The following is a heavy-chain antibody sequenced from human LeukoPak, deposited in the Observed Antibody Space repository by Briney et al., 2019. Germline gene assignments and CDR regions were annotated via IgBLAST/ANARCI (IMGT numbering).Heavy chain of an antibody. CDR1: GFNFKLSA. CDR3: AKGTIVAWY. J-gene: IGHJ4*02. CDR2: ISYDGSNK. V-gene: IGHV3-30*18. Sequence: GGSLRLSCAASGFNFKLSAMSWGRQAPGKGLEWVAVISYDGSNKYYADSVKGRFTISRDNSKNTLYLQMNSLRAEDTAVYYCAKGTIVAWYWGQGTLVTVSS. D-gene: IGHD5-12*01.